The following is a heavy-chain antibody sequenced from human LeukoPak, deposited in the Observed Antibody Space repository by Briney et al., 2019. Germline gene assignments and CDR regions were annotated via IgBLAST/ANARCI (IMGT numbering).Heavy chain of an antibody. CDR2: IIPIFGTA. V-gene: IGHV1-69*13. D-gene: IGHD3-22*01. CDR1: GGTFSSYA. J-gene: IGHJ4*02. CDR3: ARQISNYYDSSGYHYFDY. Sequence: SVKVSCKASGGTFSSYAISWVRQAPGQGLEWMGGIIPIFGTANYAQKFQGRVTITADESTSTAYMELSSLRSEDTAVYYCARQISNYYDSSGYHYFDYWGQGTLVTVSS.